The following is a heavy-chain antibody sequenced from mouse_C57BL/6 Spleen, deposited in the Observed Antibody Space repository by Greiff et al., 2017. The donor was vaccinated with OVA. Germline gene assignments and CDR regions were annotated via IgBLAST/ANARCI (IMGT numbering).Heavy chain of an antibody. CDR1: GYTFTSYW. CDR2: IDPSDSET. D-gene: IGHD1-1*01. Sequence: VQLQQPGAELVRPGSSVKLSCKASGYTFTSYWMHWVKQRPIQGLEWIGNIDPSDSETHYNQKFKDKATLTVDKSSSTAYMQLSSLTSEDSAVYYCARDYYGRVDYWGQGTTLTVSS. V-gene: IGHV1-52*01. J-gene: IGHJ2*01. CDR3: ARDYYGRVDY.